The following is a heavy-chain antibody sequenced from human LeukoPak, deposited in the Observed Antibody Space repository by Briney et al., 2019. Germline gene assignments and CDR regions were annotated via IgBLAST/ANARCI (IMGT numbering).Heavy chain of an antibody. D-gene: IGHD3-3*01. V-gene: IGHV1-24*01. CDR1: GYTLTELS. J-gene: IGHJ3*02. Sequence: ASVKVSCKVSGYTLTELSMHWVRQAPGKGLEWMGGFDPEDGETIYAQKFQGRVTMTEDTSTDTAYMELSSLRSEDTAVYYCATDGNYEFWSGYAFDIWGQGTMVTVSS. CDR3: ATDGNYEFWSGYAFDI. CDR2: FDPEDGET.